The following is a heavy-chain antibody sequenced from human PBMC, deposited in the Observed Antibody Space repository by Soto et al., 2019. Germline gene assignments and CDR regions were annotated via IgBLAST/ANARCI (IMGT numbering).Heavy chain of an antibody. J-gene: IGHJ4*02. CDR3: ARKITGNPTGFDY. D-gene: IGHD1-20*01. CDR1: GGTFSSYA. V-gene: IGHV1-69*13. CDR2: IIPIFGTA. Sequence: ASVKVSCKASGGTFSSYAISWVRQAPGQGLEWMGGIIPIFGTANYAQKFQGRVTITADESTSTAYMELSSLRSEDTAVYYCARKITGNPTGFDYWGQGTLGTVSS.